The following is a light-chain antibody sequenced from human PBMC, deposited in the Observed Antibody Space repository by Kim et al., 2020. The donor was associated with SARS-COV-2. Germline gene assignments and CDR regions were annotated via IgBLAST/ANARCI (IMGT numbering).Light chain of an antibody. Sequence: DIHMTQSPSSLSASVGDRVTITCRASQSIRSYLNWYQQKPGKGPKLLIHATSRLQSGVPSRFSGGGSGTDFILTISSLQPEDFATYFCQQGYTTVRTFGQGTKVDIK. CDR1: QSIRSY. J-gene: IGKJ1*01. V-gene: IGKV1-39*01. CDR2: ATS. CDR3: QQGYTTVRT.